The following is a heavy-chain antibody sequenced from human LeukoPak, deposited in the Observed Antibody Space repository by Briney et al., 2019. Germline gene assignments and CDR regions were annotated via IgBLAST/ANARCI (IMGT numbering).Heavy chain of an antibody. CDR3: ARARQQLVYGFDY. CDR2: INPNSGGT. V-gene: IGHV1-2*02. CDR1: GYTFTGYY. Sequence: ASVKVSCKASGYTFTGYYMHWVRQAPGQGLEWMGWINPNSGGTNYAQKFQGRVTMTRDTSISTAYMELSRLRSDDTAVYYCARARQQLVYGFDYWGQGTLVTVSS. J-gene: IGHJ4*02. D-gene: IGHD6-13*01.